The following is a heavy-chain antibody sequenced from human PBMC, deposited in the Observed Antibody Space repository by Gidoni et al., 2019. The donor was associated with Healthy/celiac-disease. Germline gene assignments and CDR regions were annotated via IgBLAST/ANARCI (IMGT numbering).Heavy chain of an antibody. D-gene: IGHD3-22*01. CDR2: INPNSGGT. CDR1: GYTFTGYY. CDR3: ARGPWHYERGGSHY. Sequence: QVQLVPSGAEAKKPGASVKVSCKASGYTFTGYYMHWVRQAPGQGLEWMGRINPNSGGTNYAQKFQGRVTRTRDTSISTAYMELSRLRSGDTAVYYCARGPWHYERGGSHYWGQGTLVTVSS. J-gene: IGHJ4*02. V-gene: IGHV1-2*06.